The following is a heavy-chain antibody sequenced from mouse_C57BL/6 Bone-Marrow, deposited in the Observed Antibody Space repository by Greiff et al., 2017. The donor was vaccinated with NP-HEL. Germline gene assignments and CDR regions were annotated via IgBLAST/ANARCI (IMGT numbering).Heavy chain of an antibody. CDR2: IYPGDGAT. V-gene: IGHV1-82*01. CDR1: GYAFSSSW. D-gene: IGHD1-1*01. J-gene: IGHJ1*03. Sequence: VQLHQSGPELVKPGASVKISCKASGYAFSSSWMNWVKQRPGKGLAWIGRIYPGDGATNYNGQFKGKATLTAVKSSSTAYMQLSSLTSDDSAVYLCERHYYDSSDWYFDVWGTGTTVTVYS. CDR3: ERHYYDSSDWYFDV.